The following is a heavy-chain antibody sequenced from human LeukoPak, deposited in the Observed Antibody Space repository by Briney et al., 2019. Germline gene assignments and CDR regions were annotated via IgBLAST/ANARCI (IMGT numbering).Heavy chain of an antibody. CDR2: ISGSGGGT. CDR3: AKETIAVADRVGAFDI. Sequence: VGSLRLSCAASGFTFSSYAMSWVRQAPGKGLEWVSVISGSGGGTYYADSVKGRFTISRDNSKNTLYLQMNSLRAEDTAVYYCAKETIAVADRVGAFDIWGQGTMVTVSS. J-gene: IGHJ3*02. CDR1: GFTFSSYA. V-gene: IGHV3-23*01. D-gene: IGHD6-19*01.